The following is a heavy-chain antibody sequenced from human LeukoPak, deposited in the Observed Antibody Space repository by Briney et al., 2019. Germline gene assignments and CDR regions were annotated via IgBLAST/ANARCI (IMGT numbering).Heavy chain of an antibody. CDR3: SRVGSSGWPNYFDS. J-gene: IGHJ4*02. CDR1: GFTFSSYD. Sequence: PVGSLRLSCAASGFTFSSYDMHWVRQATGKGLEWVSVIGTSGDTYYAGSVKGRFTISRENAKNSLYLQMNSLTAGDTAVYFCSRVGSSGWPNYFDSWGQGTLVTVSS. D-gene: IGHD6-19*01. CDR2: IGTSGDT. V-gene: IGHV3-13*04.